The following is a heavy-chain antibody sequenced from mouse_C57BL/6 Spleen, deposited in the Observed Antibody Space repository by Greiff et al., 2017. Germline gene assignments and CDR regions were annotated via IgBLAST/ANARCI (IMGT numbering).Heavy chain of an antibody. CDR3: ARGETAQARGFAY. Sequence: QVQLQQPGAELVMPGASVKLSCKASGYTFTSYWMHWVKQRPGQGLEWIGEIDPSDSYTNYNQKFKGKATLTVDKSSSTAYMQLSSLTSEDSAVYYCARGETAQARGFAYWGQGPLVTVS. CDR1: GYTFTSYW. D-gene: IGHD3-2*02. CDR2: IDPSDSYT. V-gene: IGHV1-69*01. J-gene: IGHJ3*01.